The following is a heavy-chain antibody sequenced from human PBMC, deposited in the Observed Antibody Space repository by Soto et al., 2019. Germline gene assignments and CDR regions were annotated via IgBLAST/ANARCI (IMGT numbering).Heavy chain of an antibody. V-gene: IGHV1-69*01. D-gene: IGHD1-26*01. CDR2: IIPIFGTE. CDR3: ARVHHEWELLFGAFDI. CDR1: GGTFSSYA. Sequence: QVQLVQSGAEVKKPGSSVKVSCKASGGTFSSYAISWVRQAPGQGLEWLGGIIPIFGTENYAQKFQGRVTITADESTSTAYMELSSLRSQDTAVYYCARVHHEWELLFGAFDIWGQGTMVTVSS. J-gene: IGHJ3*02.